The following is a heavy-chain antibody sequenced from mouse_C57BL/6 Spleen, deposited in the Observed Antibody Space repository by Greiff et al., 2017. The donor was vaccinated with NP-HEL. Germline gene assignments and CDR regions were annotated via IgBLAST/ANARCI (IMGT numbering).Heavy chain of an antibody. CDR1: GFTFSDYG. CDR3: ARGDSSGYVREPAWFAY. V-gene: IGHV5-17*01. J-gene: IGHJ3*01. Sequence: DVMLVESGGGLVKPGGSLKLSCAASGFTFSDYGMHWVRQAPEKGLEWVAYISSGSSTIYYADTVKGRFTISRDNAKNTLFLQMTSLRSEDTAMYYCARGDSSGYVREPAWFAYWGQGTLVTVSA. CDR2: ISSGSSTI. D-gene: IGHD3-2*02.